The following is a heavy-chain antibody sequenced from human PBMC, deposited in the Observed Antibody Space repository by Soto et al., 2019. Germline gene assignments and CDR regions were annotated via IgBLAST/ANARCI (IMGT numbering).Heavy chain of an antibody. D-gene: IGHD3-22*01. V-gene: IGHV1-69*01. CDR3: ARDPRSGWAHDAFDV. CDR2: IIPVFGAA. Sequence: QVHLVQSGAEVKMPGSSVRVSCASSGGAFSTSDIGWVRQAPGQGLEWMGGIIPVFGAANYAQKFKGRVTITADEFTRTAYLEMGSLKAEDTATYYCARDPRSGWAHDAFDVWGPGTFIIVSS. CDR1: GGAFSTSD. J-gene: IGHJ3*01.